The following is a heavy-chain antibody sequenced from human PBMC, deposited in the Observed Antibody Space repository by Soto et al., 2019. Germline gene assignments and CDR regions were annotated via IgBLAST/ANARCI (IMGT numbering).Heavy chain of an antibody. Sequence: QVHLVQSGAEVKKPGASVKVSCKTSGYTFTNYGISWVRQAPGQGPQWMGWISCYNGDTKYAQTLQCRVTMTTDTSTSTAYMELRSLRFDDTAVYYCARGGSTWSAEYYQHWGQGTVVIVS. D-gene: IGHD6-13*01. CDR3: ARGGSTWSAEYYQH. CDR1: GYTFTNYG. J-gene: IGHJ1*01. CDR2: ISCYNGDT. V-gene: IGHV1-18*01.